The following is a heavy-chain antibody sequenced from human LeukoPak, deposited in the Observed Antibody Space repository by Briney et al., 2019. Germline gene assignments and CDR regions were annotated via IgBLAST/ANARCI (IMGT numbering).Heavy chain of an antibody. CDR3: ARDPWGIHAH. Sequence: PGGSLRLSCAASGFSFSRFSMAWVRQAPGKGLKWVSSISSSSTYIHYADSVKGRFTISRDNTKNSLYLQMNSLRAEDTAIYYCARDPWGIHAHWGQGTLVTVSS. CDR2: ISSSSTYI. D-gene: IGHD3-16*01. V-gene: IGHV3-21*01. J-gene: IGHJ4*02. CDR1: GFSFSRFS.